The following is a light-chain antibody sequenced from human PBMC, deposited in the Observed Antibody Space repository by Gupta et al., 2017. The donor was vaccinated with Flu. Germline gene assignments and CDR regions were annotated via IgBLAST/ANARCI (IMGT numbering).Light chain of an antibody. CDR2: AAS. CDR3: QQRDSTPLT. Sequence: DIQMTQSPSSLSASVGDRVTITCRASQSISSYLNWYQQKPGKAPKLLIYAASSLKSGVPSRFSGSGSGTDFTLTISRRQPEDFATYYCQQRDSTPLTFGQGTQLEIK. CDR1: QSISSY. J-gene: IGKJ5*01. V-gene: IGKV1-39*01.